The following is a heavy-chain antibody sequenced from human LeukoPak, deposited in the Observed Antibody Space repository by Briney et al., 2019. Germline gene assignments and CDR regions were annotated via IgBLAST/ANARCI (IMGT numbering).Heavy chain of an antibody. Sequence: GGSLRLSCAASGFTFSSYGMHWVRQAPGKGLEWVAIIWYDGSNKYYADSVKGRFTISRDNSKNTLYLHMNSLRAEDTAVYYYANSRGTWGDWFDPWGQGTLVTVSS. CDR2: IWYDGSNK. J-gene: IGHJ5*02. CDR3: ANSRGTWGDWFDP. V-gene: IGHV3-30*02. D-gene: IGHD3-16*01. CDR1: GFTFSSYG.